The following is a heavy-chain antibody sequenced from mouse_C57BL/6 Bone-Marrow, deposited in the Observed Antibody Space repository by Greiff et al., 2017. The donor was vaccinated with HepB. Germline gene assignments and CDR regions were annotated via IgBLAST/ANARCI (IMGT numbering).Heavy chain of an antibody. J-gene: IGHJ4*01. V-gene: IGHV5-12*01. Sequence: EVKVVESGGGLVQPGGSLKLSCAASGFTFSDYYMYWVRQTPEKRLEWVAYISNGGGSTYYPDTVKGRFTISRDNAKNTLYLQMSRLKSEDTAMYYCARGNLGRPYYAMDYWGQGTSVTVSS. CDR3: ARGNLGRPYYAMDY. D-gene: IGHD2-10*02. CDR1: GFTFSDYY. CDR2: ISNGGGST.